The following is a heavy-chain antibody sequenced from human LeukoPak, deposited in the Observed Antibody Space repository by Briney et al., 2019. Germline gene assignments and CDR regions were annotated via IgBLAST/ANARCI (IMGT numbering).Heavy chain of an antibody. V-gene: IGHV1-69*04. D-gene: IGHD1-26*01. Sequence: GASVKVSCKASGGTFSSYAISWVRQAPGQGLEWMGRIIPILGIANYAQKFQGRVTITADKSTSTAYMELSSLRSEDTAVYYCARGGVGATTQFDYWGQGTLVTVSS. CDR1: GGTFSSYA. CDR2: IIPILGIA. J-gene: IGHJ4*02. CDR3: ARGGVGATTQFDY.